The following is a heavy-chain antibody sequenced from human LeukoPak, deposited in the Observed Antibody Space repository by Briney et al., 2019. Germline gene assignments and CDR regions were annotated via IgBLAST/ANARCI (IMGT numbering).Heavy chain of an antibody. D-gene: IGHD3-22*01. Sequence: GGSLRLSCAASGFTFSSYAMHWVRQAPGKGLEWVAVIRYDGSNTYYGDSVKGRFTISRDNSKNTLYLQMNSLRVEDTAVYYCARDGRWINYYDGSSPVWGQGTLVTVSS. CDR3: ARDGRWINYYDGSSPV. CDR2: IRYDGSNT. CDR1: GFTFSSYA. V-gene: IGHV3-30*04. J-gene: IGHJ4*02.